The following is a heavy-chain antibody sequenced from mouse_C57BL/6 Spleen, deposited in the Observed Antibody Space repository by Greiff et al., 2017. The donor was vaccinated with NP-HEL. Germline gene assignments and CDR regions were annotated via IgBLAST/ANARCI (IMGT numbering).Heavy chain of an antibody. D-gene: IGHD2-4*01. Sequence: EVKLMESGGGLVQSGRSLRLSCATSGFTFSDFYMEWVRQAPGKGLEWIAASRNKANDYTTEYSASVKGRFIVSRDTSQSILYLQMNALRAEDTAIYYCARDGDYDGGYFDVWGTGTTVTVSS. CDR1: GFTFSDFY. J-gene: IGHJ1*03. CDR3: ARDGDYDGGYFDV. CDR2: SRNKANDYTT. V-gene: IGHV7-1*01.